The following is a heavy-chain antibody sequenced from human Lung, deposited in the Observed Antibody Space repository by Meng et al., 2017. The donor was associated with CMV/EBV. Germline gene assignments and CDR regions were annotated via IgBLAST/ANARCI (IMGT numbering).Heavy chain of an antibody. D-gene: IGHD3-10*01. J-gene: IGHJ4*02. V-gene: IGHV4-34*01. CDR1: GGSFSTYY. CDR2: INHSGRT. Sequence: LSLTGAGYGGSFSTYYWSWIRQPPGKGLEWIGEINHSGRTNYNPSLKSRVTISVDTSKNQFSLKLRSVTAADTAVYYCARGYGPEGYWGQGTLVTVSS. CDR3: ARGYGPEGY.